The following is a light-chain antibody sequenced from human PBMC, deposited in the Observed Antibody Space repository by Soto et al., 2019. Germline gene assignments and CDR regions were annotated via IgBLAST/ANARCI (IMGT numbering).Light chain of an antibody. CDR2: GAS. Sequence: EVLIPQSTASPFVSLAERATLSCRASQSVSSNLAWYQRKPGQDPRLLIYGASGRATGIPAMFSGSGSGAEFTLTISRLQSEYFAAYCCQQYNNWPETFGKGTKVDI. V-gene: IGKV3-15*01. J-gene: IGKJ1*01. CDR1: QSVSSN. CDR3: QQYNNWPET.